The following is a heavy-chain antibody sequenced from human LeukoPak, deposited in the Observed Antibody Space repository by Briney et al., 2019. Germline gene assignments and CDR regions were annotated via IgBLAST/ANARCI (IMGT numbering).Heavy chain of an antibody. CDR1: GYTFTSYG. V-gene: IGHV1-18*01. CDR3: ARDEDLQTPRPAAI. Sequence: GASVKVSCKASGYTFTSYGISWVRQAPGQGLEWMGWISAYNGNTNYAQKFQGRVTMTTDTSTSTAYTELRSLRSDDTAVYYCARDEDLQTPRPAAIWGQGTLVTVSS. J-gene: IGHJ4*02. CDR2: ISAYNGNT. D-gene: IGHD2-2*02.